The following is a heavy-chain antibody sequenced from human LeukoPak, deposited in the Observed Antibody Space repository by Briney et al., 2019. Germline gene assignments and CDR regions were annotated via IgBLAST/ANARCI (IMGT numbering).Heavy chain of an antibody. J-gene: IGHJ4*02. CDR2: IHYSGST. D-gene: IGHD6-13*01. V-gene: IGHV4-59*01. Sequence: SETLSLTCTVAGGSISNYSWTWLRQPPGKGLEWIGYIHYSGSTNFNPSLKSRVTISVDTSKNQFSLNLSSVTAADTAVYYCAREPSSWPYYFDYWGQGTLVTVSS. CDR3: AREPSSWPYYFDY. CDR1: GGSISNYS.